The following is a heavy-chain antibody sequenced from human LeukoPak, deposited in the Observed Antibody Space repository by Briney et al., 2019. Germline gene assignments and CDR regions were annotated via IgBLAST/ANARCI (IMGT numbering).Heavy chain of an antibody. CDR1: GGSFSGYY. CDR3: ARGSNIVVVVAANNWFDP. CDR2: INHSGST. J-gene: IGHJ5*02. V-gene: IGHV4-34*01. D-gene: IGHD2-15*01. Sequence: SETLSLTCAVYGGSFSGYYWSWIRQPPGKGLEWIGEINHSGSTNYNPSLKSQVTISVDTSKNRFSLKLSSVTAADTAVYYCARGSNIVVVVAANNWFDPWGQGTLVTVSS.